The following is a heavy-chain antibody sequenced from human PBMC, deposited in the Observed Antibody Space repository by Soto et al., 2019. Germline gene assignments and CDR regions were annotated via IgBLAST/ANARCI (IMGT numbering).Heavy chain of an antibody. Sequence: DVQLVDSGGGLVQPGGSLRLSCAASGFTFRNYAMSWVRHAPGKGLEWVSLVSATAGTTYYTDSVKGRFTISRDNSRNTVYLQMNSLRADDTAGYYCAKDRLAGGFDYWGQGTLVTVSS. D-gene: IGHD3-16*01. CDR1: GFTFRNYA. J-gene: IGHJ4*02. CDR2: VSATAGTT. CDR3: AKDRLAGGFDY. V-gene: IGHV3-23*04.